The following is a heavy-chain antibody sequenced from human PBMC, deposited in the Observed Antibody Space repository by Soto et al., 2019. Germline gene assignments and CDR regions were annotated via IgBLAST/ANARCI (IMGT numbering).Heavy chain of an antibody. CDR3: AKSATVGAANFDV. J-gene: IGHJ3*01. CDR1: GGSLRGYY. CDR2: INYSGGT. Sequence: KPSETLSLTCAVSGGSLRGYYWSWIRQSPGKGLEWIGEINYSGGTNYNPSLKSRVTISVDTSKNQFSLRLISLTAADTAVYYCAKSATVGAANFDVWGQGTMVTVSS. D-gene: IGHD1-26*01. V-gene: IGHV4-34*01.